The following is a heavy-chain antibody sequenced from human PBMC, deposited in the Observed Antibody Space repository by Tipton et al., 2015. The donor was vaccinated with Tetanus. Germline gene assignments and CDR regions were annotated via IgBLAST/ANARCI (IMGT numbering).Heavy chain of an antibody. CDR3: AKHSGWYNFFTGVDV. D-gene: IGHD6-19*01. J-gene: IGHJ6*02. V-gene: IGHV4-39*07. CDR1: GGSISGSSHY. CDR2: IHYSGRT. Sequence: TLSLTCSVSGGSISGSSHYWGWIRQPPGKGLEWIGIIHYSGRTYYNPSLKSRVTFSLDTSQNQISLQLTSVTAADTAVYYCAKHSGWYNFFTGVDVWGLGTTVTVSS.